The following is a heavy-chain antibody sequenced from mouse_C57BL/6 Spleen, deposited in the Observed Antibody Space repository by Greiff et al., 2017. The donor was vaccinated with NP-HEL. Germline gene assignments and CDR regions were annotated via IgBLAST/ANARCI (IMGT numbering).Heavy chain of an antibody. CDR1: GYTFTSYW. D-gene: IGHD4-1*01. Sequence: VQLQQPGAELVRPGSSVKLSCKASGYTFTSYWMHWVKQRPIQGLEWIGNIDPSDSETHYNQKFKDKATLTVDKSSSTAYMQLSSLTSEDSAVYYCARGDWDAVDYWGQGTTLTVSS. CDR2: IDPSDSET. CDR3: ARGDWDAVDY. V-gene: IGHV1-52*01. J-gene: IGHJ2*01.